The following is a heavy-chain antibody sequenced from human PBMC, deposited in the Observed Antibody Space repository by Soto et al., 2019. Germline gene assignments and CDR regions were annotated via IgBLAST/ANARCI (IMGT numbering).Heavy chain of an antibody. CDR1: RFTFTSYA. Sequence: GGSLRLSCAASRFTFTSYAMNWVRQAPGKGLEWVALMSSDGTNEHYADSVRGRFTVSRDNSRNTLFLQMSNLRTDNTAVYYGARCGYMSGWYGSFDFWGLGTLVTVSS. J-gene: IGHJ4*02. CDR3: ARCGYMSGWYGSFDF. V-gene: IGHV3-30-3*01. CDR2: MSSDGTNE. D-gene: IGHD6-19*01.